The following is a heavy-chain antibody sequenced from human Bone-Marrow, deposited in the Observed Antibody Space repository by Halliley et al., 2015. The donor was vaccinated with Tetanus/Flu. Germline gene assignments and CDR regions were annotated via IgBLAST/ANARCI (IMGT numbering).Heavy chain of an antibody. J-gene: IGHJ4*02. Sequence: SLRLSCAASGFTFRNYWMSWVCQAPGKGLEWVANIKQDGSDKYYVDSVRGRFTISRDNAKNSLYLQMNSLRAEDTAVYYCATDYGPQLGLEHWGQGTLVTVSS. CDR1: GFTFRNYW. CDR2: IKQDGSDK. CDR3: ATDYGPQLGLEH. V-gene: IGHV3-7*01. D-gene: IGHD3-10*01.